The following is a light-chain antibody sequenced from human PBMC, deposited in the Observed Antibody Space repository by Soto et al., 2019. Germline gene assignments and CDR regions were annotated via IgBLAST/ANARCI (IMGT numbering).Light chain of an antibody. J-gene: IGLJ1*01. V-gene: IGLV7-46*01. CDR1: TGAVTSGHY. CDR2: DTS. Sequence: QAVVTQEPSLTVSPGGTGTLTCGSSTGAVTSGHYPYWFQQKPGQAPRTRIYDTSNRHSWTPARFSGSLLGGKAALTLSGAQPEDEADYYCLLFYSGDRVFGTGTKVTVL. CDR3: LLFYSGDRV.